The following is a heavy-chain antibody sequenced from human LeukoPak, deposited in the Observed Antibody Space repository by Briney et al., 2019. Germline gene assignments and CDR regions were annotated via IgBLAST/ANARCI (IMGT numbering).Heavy chain of an antibody. CDR2: IHSSGST. D-gene: IGHD3-16*01. V-gene: IGHV4-59*01. Sequence: SETLSLTCTVSGGSISDYYWTWIRQPPGKGLEWIAYIHSSGSTNYNPSLKSRVIISVDTTRSQLSLKLSSVTAADTAVYYCARIEGDNSLDYWGQGTLVTVSS. J-gene: IGHJ4*02. CDR1: GGSISDYY. CDR3: ARIEGDNSLDY.